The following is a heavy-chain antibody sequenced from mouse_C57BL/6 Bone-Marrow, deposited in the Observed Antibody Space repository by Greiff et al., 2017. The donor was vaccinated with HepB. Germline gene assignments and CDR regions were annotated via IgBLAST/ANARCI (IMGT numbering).Heavy chain of an antibody. V-gene: IGHV1-78*01. CDR1: GYTFTDHT. D-gene: IGHD2-13*01. J-gene: IGHJ3*01. Sequence: QVQLQQSDAELVKPGASVKISCKVSGYTFTDHTIHWMKQRPEKGLEWIGYIYPRDGSTKYNEKFKGKATLTADKSSSTAYMQLISLTSEDSAVYLCAREVSDYGRAWFADWGQGPLVTVSA. CDR3: AREVSDYGRAWFAD. CDR2: IYPRDGST.